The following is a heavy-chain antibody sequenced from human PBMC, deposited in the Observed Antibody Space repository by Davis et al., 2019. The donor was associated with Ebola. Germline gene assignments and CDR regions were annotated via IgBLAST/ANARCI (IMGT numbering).Heavy chain of an antibody. D-gene: IGHD4-17*01. Sequence: GESLKISCAASGFTFSSYEMNWVRQAPGKGLEWISYINTGSNKYYADSVKGRFTISRDNAKNSLYLQMNSLRAEDTALYYCARENYDDYGDAFDIWGQGTMVTVSS. V-gene: IGHV3-48*03. CDR3: ARENYDDYGDAFDI. CDR2: INTGSNK. CDR1: GFTFSSYE. J-gene: IGHJ3*02.